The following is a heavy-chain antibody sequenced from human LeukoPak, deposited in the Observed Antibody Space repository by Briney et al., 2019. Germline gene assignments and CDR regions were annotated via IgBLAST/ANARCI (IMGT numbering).Heavy chain of an antibody. J-gene: IGHJ4*02. CDR3: ARDRLSDYGDHGGDY. D-gene: IGHD4-17*01. CDR2: ISGSSGSI. V-gene: IGHV3-23*01. Sequence: SGGSLRLSCAASGFTFSSNSMTWVRQAPGKGLEWVSAISGSSGSIYYADSVKGRFTISRDNSKNTLYLQMNSLRAEDTAVYYCARDRLSDYGDHGGDYWGQGTLVTVSS. CDR1: GFTFSSNS.